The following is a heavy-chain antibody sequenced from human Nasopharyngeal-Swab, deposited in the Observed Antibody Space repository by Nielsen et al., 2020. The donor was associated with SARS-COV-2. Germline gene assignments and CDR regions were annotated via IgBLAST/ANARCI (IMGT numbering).Heavy chain of an antibody. CDR3: AREMASFDN. CDR1: GGSLSSYY. Sequence: SETLSLTCTVSGGSLSSYYWTWIRQPPGKGLEWIGYIHYSGNTNYNPSLKSRVTISVDTSENQFSLKLRSVTAADTAVYYCAREMASFDNWGQGTLVTVSS. J-gene: IGHJ4*02. D-gene: IGHD5-24*01. V-gene: IGHV4-59*01. CDR2: IHYSGNT.